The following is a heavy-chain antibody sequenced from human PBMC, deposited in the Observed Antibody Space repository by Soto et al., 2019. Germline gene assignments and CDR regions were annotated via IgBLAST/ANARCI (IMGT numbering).Heavy chain of an antibody. CDR3: ARFPSRIDILTGYYGRDYYYGMDV. CDR1: GGTFSSYA. J-gene: IGHJ6*02. D-gene: IGHD3-9*01. V-gene: IGHV1-69*13. CDR2: IIPIFGTA. Sequence: GASVKVSCKASGGTFSSYAISWVRQAPGQGLEWMGGIIPIFGTANYAQKFQGRVTITADESTSTAYMELSSLRSEDTAVYYCARFPSRIDILTGYYGRDYYYGMDVWGQGTTVTVSS.